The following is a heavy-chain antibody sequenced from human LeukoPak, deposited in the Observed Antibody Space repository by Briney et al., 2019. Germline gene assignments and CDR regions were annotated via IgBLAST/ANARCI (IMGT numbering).Heavy chain of an antibody. CDR1: GYTLTELS. V-gene: IGHV1-24*01. J-gene: IGHJ4*02. CDR3: APGTYYYDSSGHLD. D-gene: IGHD3-22*01. Sequence: ASVKVSCKVSGYTLTELSMHWVRQAPGKGLEWMGGFDPEDGETIYAQKFQGRVTMTEDTSTDTAYMELSGLRSEDTAVYYCAPGTYYYDSSGHLDWGQGTLVTVSS. CDR2: FDPEDGET.